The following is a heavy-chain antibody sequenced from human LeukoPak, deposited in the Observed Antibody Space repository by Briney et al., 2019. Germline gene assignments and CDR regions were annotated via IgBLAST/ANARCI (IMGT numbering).Heavy chain of an antibody. CDR3: ARGMVRGVIPNAFDI. J-gene: IGHJ3*02. CDR2: INPNSGGT. V-gene: IGHV1-2*04. D-gene: IGHD3-10*01. CDR1: GYTFTGYY. Sequence: ASVKVSCKASGYTFTGYYMHWVRQAPGQGLEWMGWINPNSGGTNYAQKFQGWVTMTRDTSISTAYMELSRLRSDDTAVYYCARGMVRGVIPNAFDIWGQGTMVTVSS.